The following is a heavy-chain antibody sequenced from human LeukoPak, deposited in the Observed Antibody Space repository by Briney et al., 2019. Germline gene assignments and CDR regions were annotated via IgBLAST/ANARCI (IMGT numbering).Heavy chain of an antibody. Sequence: GGSLRLSCAASGFTFSNVWMSWVRQAPGRGLEWLGRIKSKTDGGTTDYAAPVKGRVTISRDDSKNTLYLQMNSLKTEDTAVYYCTTGLHYYDSSAYYSIDYWGQGTLVTVSS. CDR3: TTGLHYYDSSAYYSIDY. D-gene: IGHD3-22*01. J-gene: IGHJ4*02. CDR1: GFTFSNVW. V-gene: IGHV3-15*01. CDR2: IKSKTDGGTT.